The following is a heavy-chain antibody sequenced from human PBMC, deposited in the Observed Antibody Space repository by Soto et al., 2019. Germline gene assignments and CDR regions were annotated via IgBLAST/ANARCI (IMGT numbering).Heavy chain of an antibody. CDR1: GGNFNSNA. J-gene: IGHJ6*02. V-gene: IGHV1-69*12. CDR3: ARGGPYNVVLKYFYAMDI. CDR2: ITPIIGRA. Sequence: QVQLVQSGAEVKKPGSSVKVSCQASGGNFNSNAVDWVRQAPGQGLEWMGGITPIIGRANYAQKFEGRVTITADEATSTVYMDLSSLTSEDTAVYYCARGGPYNVVLKYFYAMDIWGQGTTVIVS. D-gene: IGHD1-20*01.